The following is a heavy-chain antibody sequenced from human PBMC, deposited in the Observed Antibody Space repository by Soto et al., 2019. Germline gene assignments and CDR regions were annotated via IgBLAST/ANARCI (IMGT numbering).Heavy chain of an antibody. Sequence: QVQLVQSGAAVKKPGYSVKVSCKASGGTFSSYAISWVRQAPGQGLEWMGGIIPIFGTANYAQKFQGRVTITADESTSTAYMELSSLRSEDTAVYYCARDVLGGRAARHGYYYGMDVWGQGTTVTVSS. CDR2: IIPIFGTA. CDR3: ARDVLGGRAARHGYYYGMDV. CDR1: GGTFSSYA. D-gene: IGHD6-6*01. J-gene: IGHJ6*02. V-gene: IGHV1-69*01.